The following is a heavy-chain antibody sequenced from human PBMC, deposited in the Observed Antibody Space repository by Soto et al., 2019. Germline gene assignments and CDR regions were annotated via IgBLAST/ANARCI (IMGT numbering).Heavy chain of an antibody. CDR3: ARDQGWVFDY. Sequence: PGGSLRLSCAASGFPFSRDGMHWVRQAPGTGLEWLAGIWFDGSNENYVDSVRGRFTISRDNSKNTLYLQMDSLRAEDTAVYYCARDQGWVFDYWGQGTLVTVSS. CDR2: IWFDGSNE. J-gene: IGHJ4*02. D-gene: IGHD6-19*01. V-gene: IGHV3-33*01. CDR1: GFPFSRDG.